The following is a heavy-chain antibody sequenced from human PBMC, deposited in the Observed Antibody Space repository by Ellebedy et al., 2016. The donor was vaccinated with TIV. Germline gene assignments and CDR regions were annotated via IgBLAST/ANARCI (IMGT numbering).Heavy chain of an antibody. Sequence: GGSLRLSCAASGFTLRTAWMHWVRQAPGKGLVWVSHIYGNGTNTNYADSVRGRFTISIDNAKNTLFLQMNGLRAEDTAVYYCVRDDPGPQAFDLWGQGTMVTVSS. V-gene: IGHV3-74*01. CDR2: IYGNGTNT. CDR1: GFTLRTAW. J-gene: IGHJ3*01. CDR3: VRDDPGPQAFDL.